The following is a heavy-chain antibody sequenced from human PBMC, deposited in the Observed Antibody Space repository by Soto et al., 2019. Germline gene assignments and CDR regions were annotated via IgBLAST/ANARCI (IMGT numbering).Heavy chain of an antibody. V-gene: IGHV3-66*01. Sequence: VGSLRLSCAASGFTVSSKYMSWVRQAPGKGLEWVSLINRGGSISYADSVKGRFTISRDNSENTLYLQMNSLRVEDTAVYFCVRERISSWGQGTLVTVSS. CDR2: INRGGSI. CDR3: VRERISS. D-gene: IGHD2-15*01. J-gene: IGHJ4*02. CDR1: GFTVSSKY.